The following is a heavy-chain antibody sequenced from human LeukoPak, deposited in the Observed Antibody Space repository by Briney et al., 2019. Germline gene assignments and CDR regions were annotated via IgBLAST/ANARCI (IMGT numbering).Heavy chain of an antibody. V-gene: IGHV5-51*01. CDR1: GYNFTSYW. Sequence: GESLKISCKGSGYNFTSYWVGWVRQMPGKGLEWMGIIYPGDSDTRYSPSFQGQVTISADKSISTAYLQWSSLKASDTAMYYCARRSEQWLVLGAFDIWGQGTMVTVSS. D-gene: IGHD6-19*01. CDR3: ARRSEQWLVLGAFDI. J-gene: IGHJ3*02. CDR2: IYPGDSDT.